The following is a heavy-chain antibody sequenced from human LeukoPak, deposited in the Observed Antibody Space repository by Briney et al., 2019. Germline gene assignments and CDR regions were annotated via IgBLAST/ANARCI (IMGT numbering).Heavy chain of an antibody. CDR3: ARDRGWGTFDI. D-gene: IGHD3-10*01. CDR1: GFTFSSYD. V-gene: IGHV3-13*04. J-gene: IGHJ3*02. Sequence: GGSLRLSCAASGFTFSSYDMHWVRQGTGKGLEWVSAIGTAGDTYYPGSVKGRFTTSRENAKNSLYLQMNSLRVGDTAVYYCARDRGWGTFDIWGQGTMVTVSS. CDR2: IGTAGDT.